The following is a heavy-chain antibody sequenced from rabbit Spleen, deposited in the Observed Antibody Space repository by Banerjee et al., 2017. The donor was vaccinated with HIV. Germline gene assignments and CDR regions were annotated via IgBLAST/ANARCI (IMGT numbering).Heavy chain of an antibody. Sequence: QEQLVESGGGLVQPGGSLKLSCTASGFSFSSGYDMCWVRQAPGKGLEWIACIYTGNSKTYYASWAKGRFTISKTSSTTVTLQMTSLTVADTATYFCARDAGRGDYIDGVFNLWGPGTLVTVS. J-gene: IGHJ4*01. D-gene: IGHD8-1*01. CDR2: IYTGNSKT. CDR1: GFSFSSGYD. V-gene: IGHV1S45*01. CDR3: ARDAGRGDYIDGVFNL.